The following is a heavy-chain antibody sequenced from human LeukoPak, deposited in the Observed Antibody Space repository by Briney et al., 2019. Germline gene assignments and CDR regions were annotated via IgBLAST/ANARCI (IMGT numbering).Heavy chain of an antibody. V-gene: IGHV4-38-2*02. Sequence: SETLSLTCTVSGYSISSGYYWGWIRQPPGKGLEWIGRIYHSGSTYYNPSLKSRVTISVDTSKNQFSLKLSSVTAADTAIYYCARAREPLVYTYYFDCWGQGSLVTVSS. D-gene: IGHD6-13*01. CDR3: ARAREPLVYTYYFDC. CDR1: GYSISSGYY. J-gene: IGHJ4*02. CDR2: IYHSGST.